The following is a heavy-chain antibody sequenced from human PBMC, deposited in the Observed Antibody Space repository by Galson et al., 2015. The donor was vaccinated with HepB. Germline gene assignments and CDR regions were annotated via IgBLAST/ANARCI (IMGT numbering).Heavy chain of an antibody. D-gene: IGHD3-22*01. CDR2: ISGSGGST. CDR3: AKTIWYYDSSGYYPFDY. CDR1: GFTFSSYA. J-gene: IGHJ4*02. Sequence: SLRLSCAASGFTFSSYAMSWVRQAPGKGLEWVSAISGSGGSTYYADSVKGRFTISRDNSKNTLYLQMNSLRAEDTAVYYCAKTIWYYDSSGYYPFDYWGQGTLVTVSS. V-gene: IGHV3-23*01.